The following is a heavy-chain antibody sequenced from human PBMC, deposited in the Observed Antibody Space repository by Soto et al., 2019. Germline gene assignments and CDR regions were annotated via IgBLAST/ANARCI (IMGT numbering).Heavy chain of an antibody. CDR3: ARGFLEWLLSDRSDFDY. J-gene: IGHJ4*02. CDR2: INAGNGNT. CDR1: GYTFTSYA. Sequence: ASVKVSCKASGYTFTSYAMHWVRQAPGQRLEWMGWINAGNGNTKYSQKFQGRVTITRDTSASTAYMELSSLRSEDTAVYYCARGFLEWLLSDRSDFDYWGQGTLVTVSS. D-gene: IGHD3-3*01. V-gene: IGHV1-3*01.